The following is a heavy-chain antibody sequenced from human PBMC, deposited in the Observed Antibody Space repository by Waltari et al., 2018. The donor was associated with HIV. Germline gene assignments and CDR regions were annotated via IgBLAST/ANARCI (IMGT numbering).Heavy chain of an antibody. D-gene: IGHD1-26*01. V-gene: IGHV4-34*01. CDR2: INHRGST. CDR3: ARGRWDGGNTPIDY. Sequence: QVRLQQWRAGLLTPSETLSLTCGVYVGSLSDYYWCCIRQSPEKGLEWVGEINHRGSTNYNPSLESRVTMTVDTSKRQFSLDLRSVTAADTAVYYCARGRWDGGNTPIDYWGQGTLVIVSS. J-gene: IGHJ4*02. CDR1: VGSLSDYY.